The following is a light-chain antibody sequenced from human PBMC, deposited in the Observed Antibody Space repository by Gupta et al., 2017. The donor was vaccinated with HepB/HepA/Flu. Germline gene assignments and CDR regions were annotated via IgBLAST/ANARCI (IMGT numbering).Light chain of an antibody. CDR2: AAS. Sequence: IQMPQSPSSLSASVGDRVTITCRASQSISSYLNWYQQKPGKAPKLLIYAASSLQSGVSSRFSGSGSGTKFTLTISSLQPEEFATEYCQQRYRTPDFGQGTRLEMK. J-gene: IGKJ5*01. CDR3: QQRYRTPD. V-gene: IGKV1-39*01. CDR1: QSISSY.